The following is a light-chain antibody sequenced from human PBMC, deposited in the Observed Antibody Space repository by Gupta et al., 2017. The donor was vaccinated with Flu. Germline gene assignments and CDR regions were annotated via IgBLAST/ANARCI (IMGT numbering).Light chain of an antibody. CDR1: SSDVGGYNY. Sequence: QSALTQPASVSGSPGQSSTISCTGTSSDVGGYNYVSWYQQHPGKAPKLMIYDVSNRPSGVSKRFSGSKSGNTASLTISGLQAEDEADYYCSSYTSSSTLEVFGGGTKLTVL. J-gene: IGLJ2*01. CDR2: DVS. V-gene: IGLV2-14*01. CDR3: SSYTSSSTLEV.